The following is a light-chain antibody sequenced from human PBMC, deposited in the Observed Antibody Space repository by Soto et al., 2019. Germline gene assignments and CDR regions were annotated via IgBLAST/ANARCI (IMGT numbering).Light chain of an antibody. V-gene: IGLV2-14*01. J-gene: IGLJ2*01. CDR1: NRDVGSYNL. CDR2: EVS. Sequence: QSALTQPASVSGSPGQSITIACTGTNRDVGSYNLVSWYQQRPGEAPKLIISEVSNRPSGVSNRFSGSKSGNTASLTISGLQAEDEADYYCSSYTSSSTVVFGGGTKLTVL. CDR3: SSYTSSSTVV.